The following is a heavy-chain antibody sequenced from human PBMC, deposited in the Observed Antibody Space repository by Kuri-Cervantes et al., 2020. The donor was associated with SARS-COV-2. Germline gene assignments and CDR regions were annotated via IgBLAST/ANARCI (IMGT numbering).Heavy chain of an antibody. CDR2: ISTYNGKT. V-gene: IGHV1-18*01. J-gene: IGHJ3*02. CDR3: ARGPGAADVFDI. Sequence: ATVKVSCKAPGYTLTSYGISWVRQAPGQGLEWMGWISTYNGKTNYAQKLQGRVTMTTDKSTSTAYMELRSLRSDDTAVYYCARGPGAADVFDIWGQGTMVTVSS. CDR1: GYTLTSYG.